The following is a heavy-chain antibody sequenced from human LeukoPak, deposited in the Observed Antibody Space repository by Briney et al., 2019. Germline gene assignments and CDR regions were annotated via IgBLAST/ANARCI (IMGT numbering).Heavy chain of an antibody. CDR1: GGSFSGYY. J-gene: IGHJ4*02. V-gene: IGHV4-34*01. Sequence: PSETLSLTCVVYGGSFSGYYWTWIRQPPGKGLEWIGSIFYSAHTYYNPSLKSQVSISVDTSKNQFSLNLSSVTAADTAVYYCARGGRSSSSLNFDFWGQGTLVTVSS. CDR2: IFYSAHT. CDR3: ARGGRSSSSLNFDF. D-gene: IGHD6-6*01.